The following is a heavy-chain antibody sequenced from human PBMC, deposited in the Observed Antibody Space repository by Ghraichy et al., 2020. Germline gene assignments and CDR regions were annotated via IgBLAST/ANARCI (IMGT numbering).Heavy chain of an antibody. CDR2: ISGSGGST. D-gene: IGHD1-26*01. V-gene: IGHV3-23*01. CDR3: AKVGSGSLFD. J-gene: IGHJ4*02. CDR1: GLIFSSYA. Sequence: GGSLRLSCAASGLIFSSYAMSWVRQAPGKGLEWVSTISGSGGSTYYADSVKGRFTISRDNSKNTLYLQMNSLRAEDTAVYYCAKVGSGSLFDWGQGTLVTLSS.